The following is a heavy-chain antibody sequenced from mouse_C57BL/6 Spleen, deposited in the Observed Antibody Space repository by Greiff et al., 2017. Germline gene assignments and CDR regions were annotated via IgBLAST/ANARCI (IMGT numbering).Heavy chain of an antibody. D-gene: IGHD2-3*01. J-gene: IGHJ4*01. V-gene: IGHV1-55*01. Sequence: QVQLKESGAELVKPGASVKMSCKASGYTFTSYWITWVKQRPGQGLEWIGDIYPGSGSTNYNEKFKSKATLTVDTSSSTAYMQLSSLTSEDSAVYYCARGGWLLREDAMDYWGQGTSVTVSS. CDR2: IYPGSGST. CDR1: GYTFTSYW. CDR3: ARGGWLLREDAMDY.